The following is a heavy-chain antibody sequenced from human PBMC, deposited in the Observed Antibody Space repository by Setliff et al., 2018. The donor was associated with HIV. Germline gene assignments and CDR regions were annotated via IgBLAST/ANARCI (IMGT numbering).Heavy chain of an antibody. CDR2: IYPGDSDT. J-gene: IGHJ4*02. CDR1: GYSFTSYW. CDR3: ARHGQYGSGSYYNRPFDY. D-gene: IGHD3-10*01. Sequence: GESLKISCKGSGYSFTSYWIGWVRQVPGKGLEWMGIIYPGDSDTRYSPSFQGQVTISADKSISTAYLQWNSLKAPDTAIYYCARHGQYGSGSYYNRPFDYWGQGTLVTVSS. V-gene: IGHV5-51*01.